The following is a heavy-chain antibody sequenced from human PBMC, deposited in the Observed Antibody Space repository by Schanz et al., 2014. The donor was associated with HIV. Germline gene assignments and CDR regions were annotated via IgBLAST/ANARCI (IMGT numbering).Heavy chain of an antibody. CDR3: AKQHDSYDNSGYPSTVEYYGMDV. Sequence: EVQLVESGGGLVQPGGSLRISCAASGFTFDDYTMHWVRQAPGKGLEWVSLITWDGGSTYYADSVKGRFTISRDNSKNSLYLQMNSLRTEDTALYYCAKQHDSYDNSGYPSTVEYYGMDVWGQGTTVTVSS. D-gene: IGHD3-22*01. CDR2: ITWDGGST. V-gene: IGHV3-43*01. CDR1: GFTFDDYT. J-gene: IGHJ6*02.